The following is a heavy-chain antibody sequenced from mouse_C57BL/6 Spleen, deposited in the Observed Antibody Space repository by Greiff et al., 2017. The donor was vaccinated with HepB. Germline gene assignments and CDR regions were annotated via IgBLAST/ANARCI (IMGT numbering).Heavy chain of an antibody. J-gene: IGHJ1*03. V-gene: IGHV1-80*01. D-gene: IGHD2-1*01. CDR2: IYPGDGDT. CDR3: ARRGGNYVGYWYFDV. CDR1: GYAFSSYW. Sequence: QVQLKESGAELVKPGASVKISCKASGYAFSSYWMNWVKQRPGKGLEWIGQIYPGDGDTNYNGKFKGKATLTADKSSSTAYMQLSSLTSEDSAVYFCARRGGNYVGYWYFDVWGTGTTVTVSS.